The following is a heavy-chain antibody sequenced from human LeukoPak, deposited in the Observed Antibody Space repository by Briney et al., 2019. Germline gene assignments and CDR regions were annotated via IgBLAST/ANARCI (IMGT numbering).Heavy chain of an antibody. CDR1: GYTLTGHY. CDR2: IKPNSGGT. J-gene: IGHJ4*02. V-gene: IGHV1-2*02. CDR3: AGSYDSSGNWDY. Sequence: ASVKVSCKASGYTLTGHYMHWVRQAPGQGLEWMGWIKPNSGGTNYAQKFQGRVTMTRDTSISTAYMELSRLRSDDTAVYYCAGSYDSSGNWDYWGQGTLVTVSS. D-gene: IGHD3-22*01.